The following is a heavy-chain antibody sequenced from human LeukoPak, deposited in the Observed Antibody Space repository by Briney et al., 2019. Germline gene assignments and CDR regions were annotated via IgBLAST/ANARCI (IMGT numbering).Heavy chain of an antibody. Sequence: PGGSLRLSCAASGFTFDDYAMHWVRQAPGKGLEWVSGISWNSGSIGYADSVKGRFTISRDNAKNSLYLQMNSLRAEDTALYYCAKDRWAGMATTYYYYGMDVWGQGTTVTVSS. J-gene: IGHJ6*02. CDR2: ISWNSGSI. D-gene: IGHD5-24*01. V-gene: IGHV3-9*01. CDR3: AKDRWAGMATTYYYYGMDV. CDR1: GFTFDDYA.